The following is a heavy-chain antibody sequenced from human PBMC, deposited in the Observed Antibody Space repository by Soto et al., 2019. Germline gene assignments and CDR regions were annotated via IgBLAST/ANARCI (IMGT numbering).Heavy chain of an antibody. Sequence: SETLSLTCAVYGGSFSVYYWSWIRHPPGKGLEWIGEINHSGSTNYNPSLKSRVTISVDTSKNQFSLKLSSVTAADTAVYYCARGRQWLVGRTDCYYYGMDVWGQGTTVTVSS. CDR3: ARGRQWLVGRTDCYYYGMDV. V-gene: IGHV4-34*01. D-gene: IGHD6-19*01. J-gene: IGHJ6*02. CDR1: GGSFSVYY. CDR2: INHSGST.